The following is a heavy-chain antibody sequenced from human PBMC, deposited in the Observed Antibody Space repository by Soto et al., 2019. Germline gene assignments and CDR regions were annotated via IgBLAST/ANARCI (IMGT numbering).Heavy chain of an antibody. D-gene: IGHD1-20*01. V-gene: IGHV3-23*01. Sequence: EVQLLESGGGLVQPGGSLRLSCAASGFMFENFTMSWVRQAPGRGLEWISAISNGGVITLYADSVKGRFSISRDDFERILYLQIDSLTAEDMAIYYCAKHLGIHNAGGLDYWGQGTVITVSS. CDR2: ISNGGVIT. J-gene: IGHJ4*02. CDR3: AKHLGIHNAGGLDY. CDR1: GFMFENFT.